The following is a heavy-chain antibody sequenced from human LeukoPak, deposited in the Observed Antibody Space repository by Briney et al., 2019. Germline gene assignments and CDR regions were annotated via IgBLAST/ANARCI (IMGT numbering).Heavy chain of an antibody. CDR3: ARWVPGAARWASDYYYGMDV. D-gene: IGHD4-23*01. J-gene: IGHJ6*02. Sequence: SVKVSCKASGGTFSSYAISWVRQAPGRGLEWMGGIIPIFGTANYAQKFQGRVTITADESTSTAYMELSSLRSEDTAVYYCARWVPGAARWASDYYYGMDVWGQGTTVTVSS. CDR2: IIPIFGTA. CDR1: GGTFSSYA. V-gene: IGHV1-69*13.